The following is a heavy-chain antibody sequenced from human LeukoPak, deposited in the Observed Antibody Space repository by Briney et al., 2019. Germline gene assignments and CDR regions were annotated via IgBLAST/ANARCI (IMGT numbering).Heavy chain of an antibody. CDR3: ARGRAVAARRGYYFDY. CDR2: INHSGST. D-gene: IGHD6-6*01. V-gene: IGHV4-34*01. Sequence: SETLSLTCAVYGGSFSGYYRSWIRQPPGKGLEWIGEINHSGSTNYNPSLKSRVTISVDTSKNQFSLKLSSVTAADTAVYYCARGRAVAARRGYYFDYWGQGTLVTVSS. CDR1: GGSFSGYY. J-gene: IGHJ4*02.